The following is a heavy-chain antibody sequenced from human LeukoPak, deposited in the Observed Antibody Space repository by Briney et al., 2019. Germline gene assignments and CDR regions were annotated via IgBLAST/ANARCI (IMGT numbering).Heavy chain of an antibody. CDR3: ARAYSNYQYYYYYYMDV. CDR2: INHSGST. Sequence: SETLSLTCAVYGGSFSGYYWSWIRQPPGKGLEWIGEINHSGSTNHNPSLKSRVTISVDTSKNQFSLKLSSVTAADTAVYYCARAYSNYQYYYYYYMDVWGKGTTVTVSS. V-gene: IGHV4-34*01. CDR1: GGSFSGYY. J-gene: IGHJ6*03. D-gene: IGHD4-11*01.